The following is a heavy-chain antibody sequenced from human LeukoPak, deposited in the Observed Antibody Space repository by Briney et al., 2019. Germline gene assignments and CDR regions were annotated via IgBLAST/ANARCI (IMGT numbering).Heavy chain of an antibody. V-gene: IGHV4-59*01. D-gene: IGHD2-21*01. CDR3: VRWQYCGGNCFFSAFDI. J-gene: IGHJ3*02. CDR2: IHHSGST. CDR1: GGSIRDSF. Sequence: SETLSLTCTVSGGSIRDSFWSWIRQSPGKGLEWIGYIHHSGSTNSSPPLKSRVTISIDTPKNQFSLKLSSVTAADTAIYYCVRWQYCGGNCFFSAFDIWAQGTMVTVSS.